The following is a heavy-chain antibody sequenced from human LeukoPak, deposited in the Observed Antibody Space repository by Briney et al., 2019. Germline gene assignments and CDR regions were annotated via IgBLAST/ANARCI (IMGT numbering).Heavy chain of an antibody. CDR1: GFTFSFYG. J-gene: IGHJ1*01. Sequence: GRPLRLSCAASGFTFSFYGMHWVRQAPGKGLEWVAVVWYDGSKKYYADSVKGRFTISRDNSKNTVYLQMNSLRVEDTAVYYCAGEEDLRELRGGREFFQYWGQGTLVTVSS. CDR2: VWYDGSKK. D-gene: IGHD3-10*01. V-gene: IGHV3-33*01. CDR3: AGEEDLRELRGGREFFQY.